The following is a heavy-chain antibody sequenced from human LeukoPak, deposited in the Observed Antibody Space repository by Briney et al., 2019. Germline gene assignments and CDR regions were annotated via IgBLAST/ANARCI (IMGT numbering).Heavy chain of an antibody. CDR2: IKQDGSEK. CDR1: GLIFITSW. CDR3: ASDSPGYSSGSYFTY. J-gene: IGHJ4*02. V-gene: IGHV3-7*03. D-gene: IGHD2-15*01. Sequence: GEALLLAFSVPGLIFITSWISWVRQAPGQGLEWVANIKQDGSEKYYVDSVKGRFTISRDNAKNSLYLQMNSLRDEDTAVYYCASDSPGYSSGSYFTYWGQGTLVTVSS.